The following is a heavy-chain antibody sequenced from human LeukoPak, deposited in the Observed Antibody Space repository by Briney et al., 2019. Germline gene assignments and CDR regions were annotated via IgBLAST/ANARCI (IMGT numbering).Heavy chain of an antibody. Sequence: KSSETLSLTCTVSGGSISSYYWSWIRQPPGKGLEWIGYIYYSGSTNYNPSLKRRVTISVDTSKNQFSLKLSSVTAADTAVYYCARAMIYPVMDLWGQGTTVTVSS. CDR3: ARAMIYPVMDL. V-gene: IGHV4-59*01. J-gene: IGHJ6*02. CDR1: GGSISSYY. D-gene: IGHD3/OR15-3a*01. CDR2: IYYSGST.